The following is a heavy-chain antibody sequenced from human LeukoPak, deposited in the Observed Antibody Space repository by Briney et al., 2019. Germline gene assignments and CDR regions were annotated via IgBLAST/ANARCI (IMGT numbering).Heavy chain of an antibody. V-gene: IGHV3-23*01. CDR2: ISVDGETT. Sequence: GGSLRLSCAVSGFSVSSFGMSWVRQAPGKGLEWISAISVDGETTWYADPVKGRFIISRDSSKNTLYLRLSSLRAEDTAIYYCAQGYSSGWYPNWGQGSLVSVSS. D-gene: IGHD6-19*01. J-gene: IGHJ4*02. CDR1: GFSVSSFG. CDR3: AQGYSSGWYPN.